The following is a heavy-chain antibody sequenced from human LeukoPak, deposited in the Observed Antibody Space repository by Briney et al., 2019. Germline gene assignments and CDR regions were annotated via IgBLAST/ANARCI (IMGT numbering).Heavy chain of an antibody. V-gene: IGHV3-23*01. D-gene: IGHD6-19*01. CDR1: GGSISSSSYY. CDR2: ISGSGGST. CDR3: AKDTAAVAGRRGNFDY. J-gene: IGHJ4*02. Sequence: PSETLSLTCTVSGGSISSSSYYWGWIRQPPGKGLEWVSAISGSGGSTYYADSVKGRFTIARDNSKNTLYLQMNSLRAEDTAVYYCAKDTAAVAGRRGNFDYWGQGTLVTVSS.